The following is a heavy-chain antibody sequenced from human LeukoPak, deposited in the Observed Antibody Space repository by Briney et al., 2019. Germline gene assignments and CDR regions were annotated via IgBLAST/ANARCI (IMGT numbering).Heavy chain of an antibody. D-gene: IGHD6-13*01. V-gene: IGHV3-30*18. CDR1: GFTFSSYG. Sequence: GGSLRLSCAASGFTFSSYGMHWVRQAPGKGLEWVAVISYDGSNKYYADSVKGRFTISRDNSKNTLYLQMNSLRAEDTAVYYCAKPNEYSSSWYEADYWGQGTLVTVSS. CDR3: AKPNEYSSSWYEADY. CDR2: ISYDGSNK. J-gene: IGHJ4*02.